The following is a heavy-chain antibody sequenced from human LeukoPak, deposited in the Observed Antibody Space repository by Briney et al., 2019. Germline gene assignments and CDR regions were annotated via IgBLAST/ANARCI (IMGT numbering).Heavy chain of an antibody. D-gene: IGHD3-22*01. CDR1: GFSLSTSGVG. Sequence: SGPTLVNPTQTLTLTCTFSGFSLSTSGVGVGWIRQPPGKALEWLALIYWDDDKRYSPSLKSRLTITKDTSKNQVVLTMTNMDPVDTATYYCAHTYYYDSSGSVYYFDYWGQGTLVTVSS. CDR3: AHTYYYDSSGSVYYFDY. J-gene: IGHJ4*02. CDR2: IYWDDDK. V-gene: IGHV2-5*02.